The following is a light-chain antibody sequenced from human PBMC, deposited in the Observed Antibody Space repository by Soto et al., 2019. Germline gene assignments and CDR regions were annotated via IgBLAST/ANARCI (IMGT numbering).Light chain of an antibody. CDR2: DAS. V-gene: IGKV1-33*01. CDR3: QQYDDFPFT. CDR1: QDINNY. Sequence: DIEMTQSPSSLSASVGDRVTITCQASQDINNYLKWFQQKTGRAPKLLIYDASNLESGVSSRFSGNGSGTHFTFTISSLQPDDIAIYYCQQYDDFPFTFGQGTRLDIK. J-gene: IGKJ5*01.